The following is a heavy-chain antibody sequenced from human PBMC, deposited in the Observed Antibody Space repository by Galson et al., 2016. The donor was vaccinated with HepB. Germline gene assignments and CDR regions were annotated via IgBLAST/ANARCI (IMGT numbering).Heavy chain of an antibody. CDR3: VRDDYLDV. CDR2: IKADGRDK. V-gene: IGHV3-7*01. CDR1: GFTFSHSW. D-gene: IGHD4-11*01. J-gene: IGHJ3*01. Sequence: SLRLSCAASGFTFSHSWMSWVRQAPGKGLEWVADIKADGRDKFYVDSVKGRFTIARDNTKNSLYLQMNSLRAEDTAVYYCVRDDYLDVWGQGTMVIVSS.